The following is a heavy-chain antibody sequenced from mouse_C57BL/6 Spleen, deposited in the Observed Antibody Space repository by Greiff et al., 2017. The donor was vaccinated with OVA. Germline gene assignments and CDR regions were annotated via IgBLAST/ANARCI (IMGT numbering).Heavy chain of an antibody. CDR1: GFSFTSYG. CDR2: IWSGGST. Sequence: QVHVKQSGPGLVQPSQCLSITCTVSGFSFTSYGVHWVRQSPGKGLEWLGVIWSGGSTDSNAAFISSLSISKYKSKSQVFWKRNSLQADDTAIYYSARGGYDYDGFAYWGQGTLVTVSA. CDR3: ARGGYDYDGFAY. V-gene: IGHV2-2*01. D-gene: IGHD2-4*01. J-gene: IGHJ3*01.